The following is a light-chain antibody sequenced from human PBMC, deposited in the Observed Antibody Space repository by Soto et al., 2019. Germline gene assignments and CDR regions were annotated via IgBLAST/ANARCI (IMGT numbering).Light chain of an antibody. CDR2: DVS. CDR3: SSYTTISTVV. V-gene: IGLV2-14*03. CDR1: SSDIGAYNY. Sequence: QSALTQPASVSGSPGQSITISCTGTSSDIGAYNYVSWYQQHPGKAPQLMIYDVSNRPSGLSNRFSGSKSGNTASLTISGLQAEDAADYYCSSYTTISTVVFGGGTKVTVL. J-gene: IGLJ2*01.